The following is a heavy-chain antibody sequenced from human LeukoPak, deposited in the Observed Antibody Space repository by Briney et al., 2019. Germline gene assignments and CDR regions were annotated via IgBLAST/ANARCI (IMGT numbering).Heavy chain of an antibody. CDR1: GFTFRDYA. CDR3: AKKKPGTYPFDS. V-gene: IGHV3-23*01. Sequence: GGSLRLSCEASGFTFRDYAMDWVRQAPGRGLEWISAIGTSGDAYYADSVKGRFTISRDNSKNTLHLQMGSLRVDDTALYYYAKKKPGTYPFDSWGQGTLVTVSS. J-gene: IGHJ4*02. CDR2: IGTSGDA. D-gene: IGHD1-7*01.